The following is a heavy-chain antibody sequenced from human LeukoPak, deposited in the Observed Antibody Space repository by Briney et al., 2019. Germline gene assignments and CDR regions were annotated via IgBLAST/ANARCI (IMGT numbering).Heavy chain of an antibody. CDR3: ARGSHVRSYDFWSDGDSWFDP. D-gene: IGHD3-3*01. V-gene: IGHV3-13*01. J-gene: IGHJ5*02. CDR1: GFTFSSYD. Sequence: GGSLRLSCAASGFTFSSYDMNWVRQAPGKGLEWVSAISTAGDTYYQGSVKSRFTISRENAKNSLYLQMNSLRAGDTAVYYCARGSHVRSYDFWSDGDSWFDPWGQGTLVTVSS. CDR2: ISTAGDT.